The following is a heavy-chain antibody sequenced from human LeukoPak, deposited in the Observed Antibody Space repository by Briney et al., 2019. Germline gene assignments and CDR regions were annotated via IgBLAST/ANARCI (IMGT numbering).Heavy chain of an antibody. V-gene: IGHV3-33*01. Sequence: GGSLRLSCEASGISFSPYGVHWVRQAPGKGLEWVALIWSDGRSKYHADSVKGRFTVSRDNVKNTVYLQMNSLRAEDTAFYYCARDGMSAPGTLGVQKNWFAPWGQGTLVTVSS. CDR2: IWSDGRSK. D-gene: IGHD6-13*01. J-gene: IGHJ5*02. CDR3: ARDGMSAPGTLGVQKNWFAP. CDR1: GISFSPYG.